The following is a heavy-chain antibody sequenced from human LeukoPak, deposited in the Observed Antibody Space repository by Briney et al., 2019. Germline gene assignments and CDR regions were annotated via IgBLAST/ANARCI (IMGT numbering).Heavy chain of an antibody. J-gene: IGHJ6*03. CDR1: GGTFSSYA. CDR3: ARQQSDYCSGGSCYNLDYYYYMDV. D-gene: IGHD2-15*01. V-gene: IGHV1-69*13. Sequence: ASVKVSCKASGGTFSSYAISWVRQAPGQGLEWMGGIIPIFGTANYAQKFQGRVTITADESTSTAYMELSSLRSEDTAVYYCARQQSDYCSGGSCYNLDYYYYMDVWGTGTTVTVSS. CDR2: IIPIFGTA.